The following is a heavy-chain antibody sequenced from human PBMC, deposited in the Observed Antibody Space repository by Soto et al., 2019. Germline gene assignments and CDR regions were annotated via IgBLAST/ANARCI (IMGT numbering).Heavy chain of an antibody. J-gene: IGHJ4*01. CDR1: GFTLSTYW. V-gene: IGHV3-7*01. CDR3: ATAAPGRQSPMRSFDF. CDR2: IDQNGSER. Sequence: EVQLVESGGDSVQPGGSLRLSCGASGFTLSTYWMNWVRQAPGKGLERVANIDQNGSERNYVDSVKGRCTITRDNARNALFLHMNSLRPEDTAVYYCATAAPGRQSPMRSFDFWGQGTLGTVSS. D-gene: IGHD6-13*01.